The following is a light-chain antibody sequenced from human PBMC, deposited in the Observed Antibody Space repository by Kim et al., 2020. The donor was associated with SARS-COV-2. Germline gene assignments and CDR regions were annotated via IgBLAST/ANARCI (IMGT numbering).Light chain of an antibody. Sequence: ELTQPPSASGTPGQRVTISCSGSSSNIGSNTVNWYQQLPGTAPKLLIYSNNQRPSGVPDRFSGSKSGTSASLAIGGLQSEDEADYYCAAWDDSLNALVFGGGTQLTVL. J-gene: IGLJ3*02. CDR3: AAWDDSLNALV. CDR2: SNN. V-gene: IGLV1-44*01. CDR1: SSNIGSNT.